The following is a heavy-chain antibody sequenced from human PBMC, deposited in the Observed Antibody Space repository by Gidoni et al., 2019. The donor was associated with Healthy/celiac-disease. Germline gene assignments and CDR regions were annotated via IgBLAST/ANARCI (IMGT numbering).Heavy chain of an antibody. Sequence: QVQLVESGGGVVQPGRSLRLSCAASGFTFSSYGMHWVRQAPGKGLEWVAVISYDGSNKYYADSVKGRFTISRDNSKNTLYLQMNSLRAEDTAVYYCAKGFLSAIVVVIADYWGQGTLVTVSS. D-gene: IGHD3-22*01. V-gene: IGHV3-30*18. CDR2: ISYDGSNK. J-gene: IGHJ4*02. CDR1: GFTFSSYG. CDR3: AKGFLSAIVVVIADY.